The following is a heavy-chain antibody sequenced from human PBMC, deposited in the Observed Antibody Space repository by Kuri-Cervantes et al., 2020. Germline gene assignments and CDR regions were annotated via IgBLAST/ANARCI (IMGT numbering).Heavy chain of an antibody. J-gene: IGHJ6*02. V-gene: IGHV3-30*03. CDR2: ISYDGSNK. CDR3: ASNRMTTNYYYGMDV. CDR1: GFTFSSYG. D-gene: IGHD4-17*01. Sequence: GGSLRLSCAASGFTFSSYGMHWVRQAPGKGLEWVAVISYDGSNKYYADSVKGRFTISRDNSKNTLCLQMNSLRAEDTAVYYCASNRMTTNYYYGMDVWGQGTTVTVSS.